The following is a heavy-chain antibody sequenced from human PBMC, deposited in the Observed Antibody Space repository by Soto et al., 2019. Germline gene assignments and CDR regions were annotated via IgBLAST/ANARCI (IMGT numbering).Heavy chain of an antibody. CDR3: AKATATSGGAFEI. CDR1: GFICSSYD. Sequence: GGSLRLSCAVSGFICSSYDMSFVRQAPGKGLEWVSTILVGGSTHYEDSVKGRFTISRDTSKNTVYLQMNSLTAGDTAFYYCAKATATSGGAFEIYGQGTMVTV. CDR2: ILVGGST. D-gene: IGHD1-1*01. V-gene: IGHV3-23*01. J-gene: IGHJ3*02.